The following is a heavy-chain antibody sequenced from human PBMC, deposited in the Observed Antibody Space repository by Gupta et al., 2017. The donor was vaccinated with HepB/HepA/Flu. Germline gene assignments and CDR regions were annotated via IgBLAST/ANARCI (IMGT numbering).Heavy chain of an antibody. Sequence: RLSCAASGFTFSNAWMSWVRQAPGKGLEWVGRIKSKTDGGTTDYAAPVKGRFTISRDDSKNTLYLQMNSLKTEDTAVYYCTTDGRYCSSTSCYTGRWGQGTLVTVSS. CDR3: TTDGRYCSSTSCYTGR. J-gene: IGHJ4*02. CDR1: GFTFSNAW. CDR2: IKSKTDGGTT. D-gene: IGHD2-2*02. V-gene: IGHV3-15*01.